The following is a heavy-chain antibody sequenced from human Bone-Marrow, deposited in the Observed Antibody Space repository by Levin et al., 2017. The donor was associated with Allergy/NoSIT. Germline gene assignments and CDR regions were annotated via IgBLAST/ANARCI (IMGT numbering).Heavy chain of an antibody. CDR2: FQSNGNA. J-gene: IGHJ3*02. CDR1: GGSVSTSHYD. D-gene: IGHD5-12*01. V-gene: IGHV4-39*02. CDR3: ARRKQYSAGTDAFDI. Sequence: PSETLSLTCIVSGGSVSTSHYDWGWIRQPPGIGLEWIGTFQSNGNAYYNPSLNSRVAISVAMSKNRFSLKVTSVPAADTAVDYCARRKQYSAGTDAFDIWGQGTVVTVSS.